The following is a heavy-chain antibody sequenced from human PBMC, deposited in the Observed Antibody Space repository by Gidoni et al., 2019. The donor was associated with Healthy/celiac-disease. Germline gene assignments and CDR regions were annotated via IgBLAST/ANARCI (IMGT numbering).Heavy chain of an antibody. J-gene: IGHJ4*02. CDR1: GFTFSSYW. D-gene: IGHD5-12*01. CDR3: ARDSGYDLDY. Sequence: EVQLVESVGGWVQPGGALGLASAASGFTFSSYWMSWVRQAPGKGLEWVANIKQDGSEKSYVDSVKGRFTISRDNAKNSLYLQMNSLRAEDTAVYSCARDSGYDLDYWGQGTLVTVSS. V-gene: IGHV3-7*04. CDR2: IKQDGSEK.